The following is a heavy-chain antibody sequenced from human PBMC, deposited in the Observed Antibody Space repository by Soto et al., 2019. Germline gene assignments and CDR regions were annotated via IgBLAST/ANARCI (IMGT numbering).Heavy chain of an antibody. D-gene: IGHD2-15*01. Sequence: QVQLVESGGGVVQPGRSLRLSCAASGFTFSSYAMHWVRQAPGKGLEWVAVISYDGSNKYYADSVKGRFTISRDNSKNTLYLPMNSLRAEDTAVYYCARDLVVVAAREIPSRMDVWGQGTTVTVSS. J-gene: IGHJ6*02. CDR2: ISYDGSNK. CDR3: ARDLVVVAAREIPSRMDV. CDR1: GFTFSSYA. V-gene: IGHV3-30-3*01.